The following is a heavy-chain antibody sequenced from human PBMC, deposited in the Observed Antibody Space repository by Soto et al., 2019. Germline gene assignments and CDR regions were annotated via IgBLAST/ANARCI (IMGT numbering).Heavy chain of an antibody. CDR1: GFTFSSYS. Sequence: EVQLVESGGGLVKPGGSLRHSCAASGFTFSSYSMNWVRQAPGKGLEWVSSISSSSSYIYYADSVKGRFTISRDNAKNSLYLQMNSLRAEDTAVYYCARDYVTVIVVVKGWYLDLWGRGTLVTVSS. V-gene: IGHV3-21*01. CDR3: ARDYVTVIVVVKGWYLDL. J-gene: IGHJ2*01. D-gene: IGHD3-22*01. CDR2: ISSSSSYI.